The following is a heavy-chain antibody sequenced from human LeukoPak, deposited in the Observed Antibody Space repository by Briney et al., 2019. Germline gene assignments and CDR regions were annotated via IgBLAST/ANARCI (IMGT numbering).Heavy chain of an antibody. D-gene: IGHD3-10*01. J-gene: IGHJ1*01. V-gene: IGHV1-18*01. CDR3: ARDPRRFGESSLHHQH. CDR1: GYTFTSYG. CDR2: ISAYNGNT. Sequence: GASVKVSCKASGYTFTSYGISWVRQAPGQGLEWMGWISAYNGNTNYAQKLQGRVTMTTDTSTSTAYMELRSLRSDDTAVYYCARDPRRFGESSLHHQHWGQGTLVTVSS.